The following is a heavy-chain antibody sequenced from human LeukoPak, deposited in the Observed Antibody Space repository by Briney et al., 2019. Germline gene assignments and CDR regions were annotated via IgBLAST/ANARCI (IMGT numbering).Heavy chain of an antibody. J-gene: IGHJ4*02. CDR1: GGTFSSYA. CDR3: AREPGIAVAGYAFDY. D-gene: IGHD6-19*01. CDR2: IIPIFGTA. V-gene: IGHV1-69*13. Sequence: GASVKVSCKASGGTFSSYAISWLRQAPGQGLEWMGGIIPIFGTANYAQKFQGRVTITADESTSTAYMELSSLRSEDTAVYYCAREPGIAVAGYAFDYWGQGTLVTVSS.